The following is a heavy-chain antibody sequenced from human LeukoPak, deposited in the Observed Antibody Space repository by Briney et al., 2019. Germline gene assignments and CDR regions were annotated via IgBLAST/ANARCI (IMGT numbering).Heavy chain of an antibody. J-gene: IGHJ4*01. V-gene: IGHV1-2*02. CDR2: INPNSGGT. Sequence: ASVKVSCKASGYTFTGPYMHWVRQAPGQGLEWMGWINPNSGGTSYAQKFQGKVTMTRDTSISTAYMDLSGLTSDDTAVYYCARGTSGSPWRLDYWGHGTLVAVSS. D-gene: IGHD6-19*01. CDR3: ARGTSGSPWRLDY. CDR1: GYTFTGPY.